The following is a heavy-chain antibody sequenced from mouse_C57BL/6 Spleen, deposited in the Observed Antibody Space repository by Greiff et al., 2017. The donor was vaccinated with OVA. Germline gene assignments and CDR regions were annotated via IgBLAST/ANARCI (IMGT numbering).Heavy chain of an antibody. Sequence: DAGGGLVQPKGSLKLSCAASGFSFNTYAMNWVRQAPGKGLEWVARIRSKSNNYATYYADSVKDRFTISRDDSESMLYLQMNNLKTEDTAMYYGVYGNDGEDYFDYWGEGTTLTVSS. V-gene: IGHV10-1*01. D-gene: IGHD2-2*01. CDR2: IRSKSNNYAT. CDR3: VYGNDGEDYFDY. CDR1: GFSFNTYA. J-gene: IGHJ2*01.